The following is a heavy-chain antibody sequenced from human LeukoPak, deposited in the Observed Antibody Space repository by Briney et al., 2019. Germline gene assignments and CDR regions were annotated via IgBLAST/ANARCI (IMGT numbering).Heavy chain of an antibody. V-gene: IGHV3-20*01. J-gene: IGHJ4*02. CDR1: GFTFDDYG. CDR2: INWNGGST. CDR3: ARDLTETGYFDY. Sequence: GGSLRLSCAASGFTFDDYGMSWVRHAPGKGLEWVSGINWNGGSTGYADSVKGRFTISRDNAKNSLYLQMNSLRAEDTALYHCARDLTETGYFDYWGQGTLVTVSS.